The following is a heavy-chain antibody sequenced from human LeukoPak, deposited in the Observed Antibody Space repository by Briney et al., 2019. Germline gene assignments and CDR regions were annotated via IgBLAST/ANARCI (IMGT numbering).Heavy chain of an antibody. V-gene: IGHV3-73*01. CDR3: TQLSADDSSGYYYY. Sequence: GGSLKLSCAASGFTFSGSAIHWVRQASGKGLEWVGRIRSKANSYATVCAASVKGRFTISRDDSKNMAYLQMNSLKTEDTAVYYCTQLSADDSSGYYYYWGQGTLVTVSS. CDR1: GFTFSGSA. D-gene: IGHD3-22*01. J-gene: IGHJ4*02. CDR2: IRSKANSYAT.